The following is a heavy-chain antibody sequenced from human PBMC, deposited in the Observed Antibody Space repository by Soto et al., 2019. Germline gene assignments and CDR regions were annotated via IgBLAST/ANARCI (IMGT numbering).Heavy chain of an antibody. J-gene: IGHJ4*02. Sequence: QVQLQESGPGLVKPSGTLSLTCTVSGGSISSTNWWCWVRQSPGKGLEWIGQIYPSGSTSYNPSLKSRVIISLDKSKNQFSLKLSSVTAADTAVYYCARVGPGVALDSWGQGTLVTVPS. D-gene: IGHD2-8*01. CDR2: IYPSGST. CDR3: ARVGPGVALDS. V-gene: IGHV4-4*02. CDR1: GGSISSTNW.